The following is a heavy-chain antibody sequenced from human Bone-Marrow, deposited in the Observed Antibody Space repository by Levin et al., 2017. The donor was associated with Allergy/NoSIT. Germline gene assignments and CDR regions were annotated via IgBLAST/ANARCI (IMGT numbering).Heavy chain of an antibody. CDR3: TIGAEGDYYMDV. Sequence: PGGSLRLSCAASEFNFNNAWMSWVRQAPGKGLEWVGRIKRKIDGGTIDYAAPVKGRFTISRDDSKNTLYLQMNSLKTEDTAVYYCTIGAEGDYYMDVWGTGTTVTVS. J-gene: IGHJ6*03. CDR2: IKRKIDGGTI. D-gene: IGHD4/OR15-4a*01. V-gene: IGHV3-15*01. CDR1: EFNFNNAW.